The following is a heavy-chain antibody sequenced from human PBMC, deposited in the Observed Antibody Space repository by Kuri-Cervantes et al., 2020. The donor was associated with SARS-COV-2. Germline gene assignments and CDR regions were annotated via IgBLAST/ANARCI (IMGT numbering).Heavy chain of an antibody. CDR1: GGSISSSSYY. J-gene: IGHJ4*02. Sequence: SETLSLTCTVSGGSISSSSYYWGWIRQPPGKGLEWIGSIYYSGSTYYNPSLKSRVTISVDTSKNQFSLKLSSVTAADTAVYYCATSGYYDFWSGYYFDYWGQETLVTVSS. V-gene: IGHV4-39*01. CDR2: IYYSGST. D-gene: IGHD3-3*01. CDR3: ATSGYYDFWSGYYFDY.